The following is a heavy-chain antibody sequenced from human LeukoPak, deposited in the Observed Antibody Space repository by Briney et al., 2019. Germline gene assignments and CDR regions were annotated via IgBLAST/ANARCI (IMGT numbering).Heavy chain of an antibody. CDR3: ARGLYSSGSLDY. J-gene: IGHJ4*02. CDR1: GFTFSSYA. Sequence: GGSLRLSCAASGFTFSSYAMHWVRQAPGKGLEWVAVISYDGSNKYYADSVKGRFTISRDNSKNTLYLQMNSLRAGDTAVYYCARGLYSSGSLDYWGQGTLVTVSS. D-gene: IGHD6-19*01. CDR2: ISYDGSNK. V-gene: IGHV3-30-3*01.